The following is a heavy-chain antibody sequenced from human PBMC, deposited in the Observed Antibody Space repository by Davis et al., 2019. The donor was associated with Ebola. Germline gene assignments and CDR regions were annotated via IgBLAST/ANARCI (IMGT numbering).Heavy chain of an antibody. J-gene: IGHJ5*02. Sequence: ASVKVSCKASGYTFTGYYMHWVRQAPGQGLEWMGWINPNSGGTNYAQKLQGRVTMTTNTSTSTAYMELRNLRSDDTAVYYCARGRRATVTTYGKNWFDPWGQGTLVTVSS. D-gene: IGHD4-17*01. CDR2: INPNSGGT. CDR3: ARGRRATVTTYGKNWFDP. CDR1: GYTFTGYY. V-gene: IGHV1-2*02.